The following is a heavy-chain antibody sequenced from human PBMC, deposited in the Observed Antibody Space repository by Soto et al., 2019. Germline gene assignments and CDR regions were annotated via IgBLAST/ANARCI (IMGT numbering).Heavy chain of an antibody. V-gene: IGHV3-11*01. CDR2: ISSSGSTI. J-gene: IGHJ6*02. CDR1: GFTFSDYY. D-gene: IGHD6-6*01. Sequence: QVQLVESGGGLVKPGGSLRLSCAASGFTFSDYYMSWIRQAPGKGLEWVSYISSSGSTIYYAYPVKGRFTVARDNAKNSLYLEMNRLRAEDPAVYYCARVEYSSSTLTSEGGMDVWGQGTTVTVS. CDR3: ARVEYSSSTLTSEGGMDV.